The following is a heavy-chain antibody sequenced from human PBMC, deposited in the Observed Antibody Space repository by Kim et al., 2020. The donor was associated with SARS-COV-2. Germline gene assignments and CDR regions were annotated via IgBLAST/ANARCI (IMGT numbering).Heavy chain of an antibody. CDR1: GGSFSGYY. V-gene: IGHV4-34*01. Sequence: FETLSLTCAVYGGSFSGYYWSWIRQPPGKGLEWFGEINHSGSTNYNPSLKSRVTISVDTSKNQFSLKLSSVTAADTAVYYFAGVSVSRSLSMVGYIYYYYCGMDGWGQGTTVTVSS. D-gene: IGHD3-10*01. CDR2: INHSGST. J-gene: IGHJ6*02. CDR3: AGVSVSRSLSMVGYIYYYYCGMDG.